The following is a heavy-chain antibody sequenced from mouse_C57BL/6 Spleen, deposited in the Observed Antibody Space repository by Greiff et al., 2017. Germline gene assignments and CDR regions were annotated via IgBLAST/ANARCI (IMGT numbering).Heavy chain of an antibody. CDR3: ARSPHIYYGNYHYAMDY. V-gene: IGHV14-3*01. D-gene: IGHD2-1*01. CDR1: GFNIKNTY. CDR2: IDPANGNT. J-gene: IGHJ4*01. Sequence: VQLQQSVAELVRPGASVKLSCTASGFNIKNTYMHWVKQRPEQGLEWIGRIDPANGNTKYAPKFQGKATITADTSSNTAYLQLSSLTSEDTAIYYCARSPHIYYGNYHYAMDYWGQGTSVTVSS.